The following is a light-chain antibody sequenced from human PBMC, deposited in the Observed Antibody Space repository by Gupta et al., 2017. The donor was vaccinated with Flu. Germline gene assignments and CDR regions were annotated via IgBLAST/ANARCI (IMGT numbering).Light chain of an antibody. CDR2: LGS. CDR3: MQVQQTPPN. Sequence: DIVMTQSPLSLPVTPGEPASISCRSSQSLLHSNGYNYLDWYLQKPGQSPHLLIYLGSNRASGVPDRFSGSGSGTDFTLKISRVEAEDVGVYYCMQVQQTPPNFGQGTRLEIK. CDR1: QSLLHSNGYNY. J-gene: IGKJ5*01. V-gene: IGKV2-28*01.